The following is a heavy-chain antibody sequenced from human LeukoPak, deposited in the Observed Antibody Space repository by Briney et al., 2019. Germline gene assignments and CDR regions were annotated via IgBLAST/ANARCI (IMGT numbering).Heavy chain of an antibody. CDR1: GFTFSIYS. Sequence: GGSLRLSCAASGFTFSIYSMNWVRQAPGKGLEWISYITSSSGTIYYTDSVKGRFTISRDNAKNSLYLQMNRLRAEDTAVYYCARVAPGHDIGRGYFDYWGQGTLVTVSS. CDR2: ITSSSGTI. J-gene: IGHJ4*02. CDR3: ARVAPGHDIGRGYFDY. D-gene: IGHD2-21*01. V-gene: IGHV3-48*01.